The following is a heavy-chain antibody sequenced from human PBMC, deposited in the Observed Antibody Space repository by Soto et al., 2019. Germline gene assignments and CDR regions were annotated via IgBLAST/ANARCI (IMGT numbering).Heavy chain of an antibody. D-gene: IGHD3-10*01. Sequence: EVQLLESGGGLVQPGGSLRLSCAASGFTFSSYAMSWVRQAPGKGLEWVSAISGSGGSTYYADSVKGRFTISRDNSKNTLYLQMNSLRAEDTAVYYCAKDPGGLLWFGEYLVAFDIWGQGTMVTVSS. CDR1: GFTFSSYA. CDR3: AKDPGGLLWFGEYLVAFDI. J-gene: IGHJ3*02. CDR2: ISGSGGST. V-gene: IGHV3-23*01.